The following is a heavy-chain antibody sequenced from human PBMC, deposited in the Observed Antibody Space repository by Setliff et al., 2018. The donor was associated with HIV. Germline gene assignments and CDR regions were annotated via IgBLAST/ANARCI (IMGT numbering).Heavy chain of an antibody. D-gene: IGHD3-22*01. Sequence: ASVKVSCKASGSTFSSYAFHWVRQAPGQRLEWMGWIDTINGNTKYSQKFQGRVSITRDTSASTIYMELNSLRSEDTALYYCARDYYDSGGYYYAFDHWGQGTLVTVSS. CDR3: ARDYYDSGGYYYAFDH. CDR2: IDTINGNT. CDR1: GSTFSSYA. J-gene: IGHJ4*02. V-gene: IGHV1-3*04.